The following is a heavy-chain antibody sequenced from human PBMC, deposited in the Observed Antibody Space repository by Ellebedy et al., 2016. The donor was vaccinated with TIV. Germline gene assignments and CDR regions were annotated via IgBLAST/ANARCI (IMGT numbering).Heavy chain of an antibody. CDR3: GRGGTTHGDYTDN. CDR1: GGSFSGYY. CDR2: INHSGST. Sequence: MPSETLSLTCAVYGGSFSGYYWTWIRQPPGKGLEWIGEINHSGSTNYNPSLKGRVTISVDTSKNQFSLKLSSVTAADTAVYYCGRGGTTHGDYTDNWGQGTLVTVSS. D-gene: IGHD4-17*01. V-gene: IGHV4-34*01. J-gene: IGHJ4*02.